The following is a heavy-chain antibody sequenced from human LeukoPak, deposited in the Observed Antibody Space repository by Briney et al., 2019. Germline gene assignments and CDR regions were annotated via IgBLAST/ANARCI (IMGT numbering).Heavy chain of an antibody. CDR3: AREWQDGRPFLDY. D-gene: IGHD5-24*01. CDR1: GYTFTSYY. J-gene: IGHJ4*02. CDR2: INPSGGST. V-gene: IGHV1-46*01. Sequence: ASVKVSCKASGYTFTSYYMHWVRQAPGQGLEGMGIINPSGGSTSYAQKFQGRVTMTRDMSTSTVYMELSSLRSEDTAVYYCAREWQDGRPFLDYWGQGTLVTVSS.